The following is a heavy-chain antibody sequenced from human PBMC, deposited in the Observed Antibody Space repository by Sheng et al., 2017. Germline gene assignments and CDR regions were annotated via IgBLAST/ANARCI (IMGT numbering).Heavy chain of an antibody. CDR1: GGTFSSYA. V-gene: IGHV1-69*13. D-gene: IGHD2-8*01. J-gene: IGHJ4*02. Sequence: QVQLVQSGAEVKKPGSSVKVSCKASGGTFSSYAISWVRQAPGQGLEWMGGIIPIFGTANYAQKFQGRVTITADESTSTAYMELSSLRSEDTAVYYCARSGYCTNGVCQKGRGFDYWGQGTPGHRLL. CDR2: IIPIFGTA. CDR3: ARSGYCTNGVCQKGRGFDY.